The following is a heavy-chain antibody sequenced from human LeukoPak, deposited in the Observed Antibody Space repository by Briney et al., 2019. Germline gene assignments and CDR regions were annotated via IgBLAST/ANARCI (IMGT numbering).Heavy chain of an antibody. V-gene: IGHV1-2*06. CDR3: ARSGGIYGHQYYYDY. CDR2: INPNSGGT. D-gene: IGHD3-16*01. Sequence: ASVKVSCKASGYTFTGYYMHWVRQAPGQGLEWMGRINPNSGGTNYAQKFQGRVTMTRDTSISTAYMELSRLRSDDTAVYYCARSGGIYGHQYYYDYWGQGTLVTVSS. J-gene: IGHJ4*02. CDR1: GYTFTGYY.